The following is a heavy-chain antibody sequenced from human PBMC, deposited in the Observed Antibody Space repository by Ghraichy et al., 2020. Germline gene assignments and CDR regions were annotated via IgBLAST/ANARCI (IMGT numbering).Heavy chain of an antibody. Sequence: LSLTCAASGFTFSTYSMNWVRQAPGKGLEWVASISSVNTYMHYADSVTGRFTISRDNTKNLLFLHMNSLRAEDTAVYYCARDLTNSKWGQGTLVTVSS. J-gene: IGHJ4*02. CDR1: GFTFSTYS. D-gene: IGHD2/OR15-2a*01. CDR2: ISSVNTYM. CDR3: ARDLTNSK. V-gene: IGHV3-21*01.